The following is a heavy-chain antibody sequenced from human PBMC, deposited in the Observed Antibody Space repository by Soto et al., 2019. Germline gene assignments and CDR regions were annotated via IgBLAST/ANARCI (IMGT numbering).Heavy chain of an antibody. D-gene: IGHD1-26*01. CDR2: INPSGSSA. V-gene: IGHV1-46*01. J-gene: IGHJ4*02. CDR3: ARAETGSFCCSAY. Sequence: QVQLVQSGAEVKKPGASVRISCKASGNTFTRYYMHWLRQAPGQRLDWKGIINPSGSSASYAQKFQGRVTVIRDTSTSTVYMELSGLRSEDTAVYYCARAETGSFCCSAYWGQGTLVTVSS. CDR1: GNTFTRYY.